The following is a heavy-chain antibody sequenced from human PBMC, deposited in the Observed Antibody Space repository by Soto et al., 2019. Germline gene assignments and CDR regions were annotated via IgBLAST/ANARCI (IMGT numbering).Heavy chain of an antibody. CDR3: VRVAGDDPLDI. Sequence: EVQLVESGGGLVQPGGSLRLSCAASGFIVSSNYMTWVRQAPGKGLEWVSIMYSGGTTYYAESVKGRFTISRHISKNTLDLQMNTLRFEDTAVYYCVRVAGDDPLDIWGPGTMVTVSS. CDR1: GFIVSSNY. V-gene: IGHV3-53*04. J-gene: IGHJ3*02. D-gene: IGHD2-21*02. CDR2: MYSGGTT.